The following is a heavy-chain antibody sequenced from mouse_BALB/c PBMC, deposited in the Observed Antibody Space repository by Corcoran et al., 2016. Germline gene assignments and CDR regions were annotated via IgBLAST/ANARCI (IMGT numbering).Heavy chain of an antibody. J-gene: IGHJ4*01. CDR1: GYTFTDYN. CDR3: ARSLTTVVAHYYAMDY. Sequence: EVQLQQSGPELVKPGASVKISCKASGYTFTDYNMHWVKQSHGKSLEWIGYIYPYNGGTGYNQKFKSKATLTVDNSSSTAYMELRSLTSEDSAVYYCARSLTTVVAHYYAMDYWGQGTSVTVSS. CDR2: IYPYNGGT. D-gene: IGHD1-1*01. V-gene: IGHV1S29*02.